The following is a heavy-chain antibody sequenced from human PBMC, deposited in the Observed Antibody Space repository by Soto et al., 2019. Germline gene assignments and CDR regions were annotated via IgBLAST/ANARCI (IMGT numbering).Heavy chain of an antibody. Sequence: SETLSLTCTVSGGSISSSSYYWGWIRQPPGKGLEWIGSIYYSGSTYYNPSLKSRVTISVDTSKNQFSLKLSSVTAADTAVYYCARLVEIGYDSSGYYNEPFDYWGQGTLVTVSS. CDR1: GGSISSSSYY. V-gene: IGHV4-39*01. CDR2: IYYSGST. CDR3: ARLVEIGYDSSGYYNEPFDY. J-gene: IGHJ4*02. D-gene: IGHD3-22*01.